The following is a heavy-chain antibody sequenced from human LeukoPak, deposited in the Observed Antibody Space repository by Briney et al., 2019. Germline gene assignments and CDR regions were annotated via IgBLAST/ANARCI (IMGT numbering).Heavy chain of an antibody. Sequence: GGSLRLSCTTPGFTFGDYAMSWVRQAPGKGLGWVGFIRSKAYGGTTEYAASVKGRFTISRDDSKSIAYLQMNSLKTEDTAVYYCTREAYYYGSGLKTEIDYWGQGTLVTVSS. V-gene: IGHV3-49*04. CDR3: TREAYYYGSGLKTEIDY. J-gene: IGHJ4*02. CDR2: IRSKAYGGTT. CDR1: GFTFGDYA. D-gene: IGHD3-10*01.